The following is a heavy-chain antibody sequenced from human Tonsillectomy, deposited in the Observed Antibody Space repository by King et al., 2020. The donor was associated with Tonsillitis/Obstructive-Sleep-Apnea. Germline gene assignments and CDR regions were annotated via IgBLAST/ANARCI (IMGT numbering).Heavy chain of an antibody. CDR3: ARPTDYYDSSGYFGGKYYYYMDV. D-gene: IGHD3-22*01. Sequence: TLKESGPVLVKPTETLTLTCTVSGFSLSNARMGVSWIRQPPGKALEWLAHIFSNDEKSYSTSLKSRLTISKDTSKSQVVLTMTNMDPVDTATYYSARPTDYYDSSGYFGGKYYYYMDVWGKGTTVTVSS. V-gene: IGHV2-26*01. J-gene: IGHJ6*03. CDR2: IFSNDEK. CDR1: GFSLSNARMG.